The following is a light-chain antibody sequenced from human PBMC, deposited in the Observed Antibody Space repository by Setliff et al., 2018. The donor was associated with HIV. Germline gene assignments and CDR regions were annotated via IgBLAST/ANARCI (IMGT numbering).Light chain of an antibody. V-gene: IGLV2-14*02. Sequence: QSVLTQPASVSGSPGQSITISCTGTSSDVGNFNLVSWYQQHPGKAPRLMIYEVTKRPSGISNRFSGSKSGNTASLTISGLQAEDEADYYCSSYTSSSTEVFGTGTKATV. CDR1: SSDVGNFNL. CDR2: EVT. CDR3: SSYTSSSTEV. J-gene: IGLJ1*01.